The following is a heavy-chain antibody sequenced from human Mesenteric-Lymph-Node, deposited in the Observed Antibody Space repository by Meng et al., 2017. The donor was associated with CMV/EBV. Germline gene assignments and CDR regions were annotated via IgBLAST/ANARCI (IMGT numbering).Heavy chain of an antibody. CDR3: AKDPEGY. CDR2: IIAGGGSR. Sequence: EVQLLESGGGLAQPGGSLRVSCTVSGFNFRNYAMTWVRQAPGKGLDWVSTIIAGGGSRYYADSVQGRISVSRDKYKNTLYLQRNSPRAEGTAVYYCAKDPEGYWGQGTLVTVSS. J-gene: IGHJ4*02. CDR1: GFNFRNYA. V-gene: IGHV3-23*01.